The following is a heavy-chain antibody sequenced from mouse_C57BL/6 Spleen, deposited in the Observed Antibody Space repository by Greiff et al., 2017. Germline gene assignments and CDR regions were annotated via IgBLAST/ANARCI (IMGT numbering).Heavy chain of an antibody. J-gene: IGHJ1*03. CDR2: ISSGGSYT. Sequence: EVHLVESGGDLVKPGGSLKLSCAASGFTFSSYGMSWVRQTPDKRLEWVATISSGGSYTYYPDSVKGRFTISRDNAKNTLYLQMSSLKSEDTAMYYCARRYAYFDVWGTGTTVTVSS. V-gene: IGHV5-6*01. CDR3: ARRYAYFDV. CDR1: GFTFSSYG. D-gene: IGHD1-1*01.